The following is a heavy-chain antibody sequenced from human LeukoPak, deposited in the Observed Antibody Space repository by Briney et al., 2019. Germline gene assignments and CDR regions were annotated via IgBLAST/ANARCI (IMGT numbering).Heavy chain of an antibody. CDR3: ARYYYDSSGDYGMDV. CDR1: GFTFSSYW. J-gene: IGHJ6*02. D-gene: IGHD3-22*01. CDR2: INSDGSST. V-gene: IGHV3-74*01. Sequence: GGSLRLSCATSGFTFSSYWMHWVRQAPGKGLVWVSRINSDGSSTSYADSVKGRFTISRDNAKNTLYLQMNSLRAEDTAVYYCARYYYDSSGDYGMDVWGQGTTVTVSS.